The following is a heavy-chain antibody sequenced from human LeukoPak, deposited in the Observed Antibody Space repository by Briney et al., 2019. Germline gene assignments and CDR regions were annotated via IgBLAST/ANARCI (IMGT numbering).Heavy chain of an antibody. CDR3: AKDYERFYYYMDV. D-gene: IGHD3-3*01. CDR2: IDTSSTTM. CDR1: GLTFSKYS. V-gene: IGHV3-48*04. J-gene: IGHJ6*03. Sequence: GGSLRLSCAASGLTFSKYSMTWVRQAPGKGLEWVSFIDTSSTTMYYTDSVKGRFTISRDNAKNSLYLQMNSLKVEDTAVYYCAKDYERFYYYMDVWGKGTTVTVSS.